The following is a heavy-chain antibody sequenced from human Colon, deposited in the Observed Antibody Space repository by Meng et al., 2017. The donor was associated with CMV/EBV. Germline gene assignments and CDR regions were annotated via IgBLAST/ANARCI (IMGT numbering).Heavy chain of an antibody. D-gene: IGHD3-10*01. CDR2: IDNSETT. CDR3: ATYYAGRGVQGP. Sequence: TASVSSISSGNHHWSCIRQHPWKGLEWTASIDNSETTYFHPSLTSRVTMSVDSSKNQFFLKLNSVTAAYTAIYYCATYYAGRGVQGPWGQGTLVTVSS. CDR1: VSSISSGNHH. J-gene: IGHJ5*02. V-gene: IGHV4-31*02.